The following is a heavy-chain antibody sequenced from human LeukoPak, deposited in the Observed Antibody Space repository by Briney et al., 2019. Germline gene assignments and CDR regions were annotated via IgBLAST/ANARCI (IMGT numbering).Heavy chain of an antibody. V-gene: IGHV1-8*01. J-gene: IGHJ4*02. D-gene: IGHD2-2*01. CDR1: GYTFTSYD. Sequence: ASVKVSCKASGYTFTSYDINWVRQATGQGLEWMGWMNPNSGNTGYAQKFQGRVTITADESTSTAYMELSSLRSEDTAVYYCARAPLGYCSSTSCYVMGGVDYWGQGTLVTVSS. CDR2: MNPNSGNT. CDR3: ARAPLGYCSSTSCYVMGGVDY.